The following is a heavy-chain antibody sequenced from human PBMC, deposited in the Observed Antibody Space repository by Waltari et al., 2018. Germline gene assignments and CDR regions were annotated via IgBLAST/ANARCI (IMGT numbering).Heavy chain of an antibody. J-gene: IGHJ4*02. V-gene: IGHV3-30*03. CDR1: GFTFSHYG. Sequence: QVQLVESGGGVVQPGRSLRLSCAASGFTFSHYGMHWVRQAPGKGLEWVAVISDDGSSTYYGDSVKGRFTISRDNAKSTLFLQMNSLRVDDTALYYCVTTGVAGFYWGQGTRVTVSS. D-gene: IGHD6-19*01. CDR3: VTTGVAGFY. CDR2: ISDDGSST.